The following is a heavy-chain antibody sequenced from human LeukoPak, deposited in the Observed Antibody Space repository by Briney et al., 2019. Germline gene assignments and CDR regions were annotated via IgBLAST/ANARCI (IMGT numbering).Heavy chain of an antibody. V-gene: IGHV4-61*02. J-gene: IGHJ4*02. CDR3: ARGLTKHLVPY. D-gene: IGHD6-6*01. Sequence: SQTLSLTCTVSGGSISSGSYYWSWIRQPAGKGLEWIGRIYTSGSTNYNPSLKSRVTISVDTSKNQFSLKLSSVTAADTAVYYCARGLTKHLVPYWGQGTLVTVSS. CDR2: IYTSGST. CDR1: GGSISSGSYY.